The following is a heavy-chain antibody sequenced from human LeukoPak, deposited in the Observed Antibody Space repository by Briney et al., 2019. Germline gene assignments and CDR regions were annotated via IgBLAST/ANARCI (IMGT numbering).Heavy chain of an antibody. CDR3: AXXXXXXXXXXXXXPPQXRDY. CDR2: ISGSGGST. Sequence: TGGSLRLSCAASGFTFSSYAMSWVRQAPGKGLEWVSAISGSGGSTYYADSVKGRFTISRDNSKNTLYLQMNSLRAEDTAVYYCAXXXXXXXXXXXXXPPQXRDYWGQGTLVTVSS. CDR1: GFTFSSYA. V-gene: IGHV3-23*01. J-gene: IGHJ4*02.